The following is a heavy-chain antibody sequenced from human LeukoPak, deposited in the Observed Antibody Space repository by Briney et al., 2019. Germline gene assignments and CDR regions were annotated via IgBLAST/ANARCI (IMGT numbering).Heavy chain of an antibody. CDR1: GFTFSSYA. Sequence: GGSLRLSCAASGFTFSSYAMHWVRQAPGKGLEWVAVISYDGSNKYYADSVKGRFTISRDNSKNMLYLQMNSLRPEDTAVYYCAKVGGDPWGQGTLVTVSS. V-gene: IGHV3-30*18. J-gene: IGHJ5*02. D-gene: IGHD1-26*01. CDR2: ISYDGSNK. CDR3: AKVGGDP.